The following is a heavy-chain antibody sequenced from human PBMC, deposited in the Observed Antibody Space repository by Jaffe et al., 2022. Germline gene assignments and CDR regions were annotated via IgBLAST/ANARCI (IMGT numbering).Heavy chain of an antibody. CDR2: INHSGST. CDR1: GGSFSGYY. V-gene: IGHV4-34*01. D-gene: IGHD2-8*02. J-gene: IGHJ5*02. Sequence: QVQLQQWGAGLLKPSETLSLTCAVYGGSFSGYYWSWIRQPPGKGLEWIGEINHSGSTNYNPSLKSRVTISVDTSKNQFSLKLSSVTAADTAVYYCARSPPLWWWFDPWGQGTLVTVSS. CDR3: ARSPPLWWWFDP.